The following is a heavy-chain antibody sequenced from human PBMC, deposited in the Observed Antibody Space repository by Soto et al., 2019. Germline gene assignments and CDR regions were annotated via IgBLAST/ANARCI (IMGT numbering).Heavy chain of an antibody. D-gene: IGHD5-12*01. CDR3: ASGLDSGYDYYYGMDV. CDR1: GYTFTSYD. CDR2: MNHNSGNT. J-gene: IGHJ6*02. Sequence: QVQLVQSGAEVKKPGASVKVSCKASGYTFTSYDINWVRQATGQGLEWMGWMNHNSGNTGYAQKFQGRVTMTRNTSKRTAYMELSSVISEYTTVYYCASGLDSGYDYYYGMDVWGQGTTVTVSS. V-gene: IGHV1-8*01.